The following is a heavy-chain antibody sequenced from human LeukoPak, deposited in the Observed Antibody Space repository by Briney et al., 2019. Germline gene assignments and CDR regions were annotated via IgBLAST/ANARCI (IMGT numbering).Heavy chain of an antibody. CDR2: INHSGST. Sequence: RPSETLSLTCAVYGGSFSGYYWSWIRQPPGKGLEWIGEINHSGSTNYNPSLKSRVTISVDTSKNQFSLKLSSVTAADTAVYYCARGSGYDLDYYYYYGMDVWGQGTTVTVSS. V-gene: IGHV4-34*01. D-gene: IGHD5-12*01. CDR1: GGSFSGYY. CDR3: ARGSGYDLDYYYYYGMDV. J-gene: IGHJ6*02.